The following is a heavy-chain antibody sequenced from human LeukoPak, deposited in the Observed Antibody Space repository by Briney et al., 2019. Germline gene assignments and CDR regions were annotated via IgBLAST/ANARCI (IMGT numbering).Heavy chain of an antibody. CDR2: ISWNSGSI. D-gene: IGHD3-16*01. CDR3: AEDNDGYFDY. Sequence: PGGSLRLSCAASGFTFDDYAMHWVRHAPGKGLEWVSGISWNSGSIGYADSVKGRFTISRDNAKNSLYLQMNSLRAEDMALYYCAEDNDGYFDYWGQGTLVTVSS. J-gene: IGHJ4*02. CDR1: GFTFDDYA. V-gene: IGHV3-9*03.